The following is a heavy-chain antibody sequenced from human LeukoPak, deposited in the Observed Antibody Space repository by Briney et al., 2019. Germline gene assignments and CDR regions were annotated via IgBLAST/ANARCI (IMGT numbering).Heavy chain of an antibody. Sequence: SETLSLTCTASGFTINSYYWIWIRQAPGKRLEWMGRIYTSGSTNYNPSLKSRVTMSVETSKNQFSLKLSSVTAADTAVYYCARVTGYMIEDYFDYWGQGTLVTVSS. CDR3: ARVTGYMIEDYFDY. D-gene: IGHD3-22*01. CDR2: IYTSGST. CDR1: GFTINSYY. V-gene: IGHV4-4*07. J-gene: IGHJ4*02.